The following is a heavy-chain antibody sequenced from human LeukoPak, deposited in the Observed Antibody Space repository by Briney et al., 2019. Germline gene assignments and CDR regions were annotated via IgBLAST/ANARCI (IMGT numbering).Heavy chain of an antibody. D-gene: IGHD3-10*01. V-gene: IGHV3-23*01. CDR1: GFPFSRYC. J-gene: IGHJ4*02. CDR3: AKGGLLWFGELLFSPFDY. Sequence: GGSLRLSFAASGFPFSRYCMSWVRQAPGKGLEWVSAISCSGGSTYYADSVKGRFTISRDNSKNTLYLQMNSLRAEDTAVYYCAKGGLLWFGELLFSPFDYWGQGTLVAVSS. CDR2: ISCSGGST.